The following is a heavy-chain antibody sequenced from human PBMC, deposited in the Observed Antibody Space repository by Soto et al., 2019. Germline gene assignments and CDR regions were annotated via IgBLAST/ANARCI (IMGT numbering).Heavy chain of an antibody. CDR2: IHHLGST. D-gene: IGHD3-16*02. Sequence: QVQLQESGPGLVTPSGTLSLTCAVSSGSISSSDWWSWVRQPPGKGLEWIGEIHHLGSTNYNPPLKNRVTLSVDKSKNQFSLKPSSVTAADTAVYYCARCPDDDIWGSYRPYFDYWGQGTLFTFCS. CDR3: ARCPDDDIWGSYRPYFDY. V-gene: IGHV4-4*02. J-gene: IGHJ4*02. CDR1: SGSISSSDW.